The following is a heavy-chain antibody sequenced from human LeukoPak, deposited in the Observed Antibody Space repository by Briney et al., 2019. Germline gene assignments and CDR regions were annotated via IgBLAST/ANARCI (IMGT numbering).Heavy chain of an antibody. CDR3: AKALPRGYSYGYFDY. V-gene: IGHV3-23*01. Sequence: GRSLRLSCAASGFTFSSYAMSWVRQAPGKGLEWVSAISGSGGSTYYADSVKGRFTISRDNSKNTLYLQMNSLRAEDTAVYYCAKALPRGYSYGYFDYWGQGTLVTVSS. CDR1: GFTFSSYA. D-gene: IGHD5-18*01. CDR2: ISGSGGST. J-gene: IGHJ4*02.